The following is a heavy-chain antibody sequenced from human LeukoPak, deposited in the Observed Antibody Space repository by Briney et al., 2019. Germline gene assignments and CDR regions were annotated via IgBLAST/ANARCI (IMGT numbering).Heavy chain of an antibody. V-gene: IGHV4-38-2*01. D-gene: IGHD3-10*01. CDR2: IYHSGST. J-gene: IGHJ4*02. CDR1: GYSISSGYY. CDR3: ARSGYMVRGVLDY. Sequence: SETLSLTCAVSGYSISSGYYWGWIRQPPGKGLEWIGSIYHSGSTYYSPSLKSRVTISVDTSKNQFSLKLSSVTAADTAVYYCARSGYMVRGVLDYWGQGTLVTVSS.